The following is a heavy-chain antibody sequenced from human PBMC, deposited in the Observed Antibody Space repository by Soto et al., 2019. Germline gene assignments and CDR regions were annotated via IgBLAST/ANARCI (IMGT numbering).Heavy chain of an antibody. CDR1: GASVRSYH. J-gene: IGHJ5*02. D-gene: IGHD1-1*01. CDR3: AKDRSTMRWFDP. CDR2: VQMSGTT. V-gene: IGHV4-4*07. Sequence: PSETLSLTCAVSGASVRSYHWSWIRQAAGKGLEWIGRVQMSGTTNYNPSLKTRVTMSLDTSKNEVSLRMTSVTAADTAVYFCAKDRSTMRWFDPWGQGILVNVS.